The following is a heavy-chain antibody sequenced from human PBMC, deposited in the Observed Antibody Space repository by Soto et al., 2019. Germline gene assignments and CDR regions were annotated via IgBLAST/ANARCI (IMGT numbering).Heavy chain of an antibody. CDR2: IRNKAKSYST. CDR1: GFTFSDHY. D-gene: IGHD1-20*01. V-gene: IGHV3-72*01. J-gene: IGHJ4*02. CDR3: ARHITGSPPADGGY. Sequence: EVQLVESGGGLVQPGGSLRLSCAASGFTFSDHYMDWVRQAPGKGLEWVGRIRNKAKSYSTDYAASVKGRFTISRDDSKNALYLQMNSLKTEDTAVYYCARHITGSPPADGGYWGQGTLVTVSS.